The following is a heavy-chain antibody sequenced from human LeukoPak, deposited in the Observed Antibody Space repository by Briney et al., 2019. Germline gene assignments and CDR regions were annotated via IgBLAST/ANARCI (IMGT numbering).Heavy chain of an antibody. J-gene: IGHJ4*02. V-gene: IGHV3-74*01. CDR3: VKDDGWVQYAN. CDR2: INSDGSST. D-gene: IGHD5-24*01. CDR1: GFTFSSYW. Sequence: PGGSLRLSCAASGFTFSSYWMHWVRQAPGKGLVWVSRINSDGSSTYYADSVKGRFIISRDNSKNTVYLQMNSLSAEDAAVYYCVKDDGWVQYANWGQGTLVTVSS.